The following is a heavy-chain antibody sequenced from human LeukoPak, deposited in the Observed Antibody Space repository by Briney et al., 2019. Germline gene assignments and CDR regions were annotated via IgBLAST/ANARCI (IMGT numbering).Heavy chain of an antibody. CDR1: GGSISSGSYY. J-gene: IGHJ3*02. CDR2: IYTSGST. D-gene: IGHD3-22*01. Sequence: SETLSLTCTVSGGSISSGSYYWSWIRQPAGKGLEWIGRIYTSGSTNYNPSLKSRVTISVDTSKNQFSLKLSSVTAADTAVYYCARVMPRGYYDSSGYPPYAFDIWGQGTMVTVSS. V-gene: IGHV4-61*02. CDR3: ARVMPRGYYDSSGYPPYAFDI.